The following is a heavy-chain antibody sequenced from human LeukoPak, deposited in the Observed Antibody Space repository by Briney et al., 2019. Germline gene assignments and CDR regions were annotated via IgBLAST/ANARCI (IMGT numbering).Heavy chain of an antibody. V-gene: IGHV3-74*01. CDR2: ITIDGSNT. Sequence: PGGSLRLSCAASGITVSSCWVHWVRQAPGKGRGWVSLITIDGSNTNYADSVKGRLSTSTDNAKNTLYLHMNSARAEDMSVYYCARGGTITLERRGSFDYWGQRTLVTVS. D-gene: IGHD1-1*01. CDR3: ARGGTITLERRGSFDY. CDR1: GITVSSCW. J-gene: IGHJ4*02.